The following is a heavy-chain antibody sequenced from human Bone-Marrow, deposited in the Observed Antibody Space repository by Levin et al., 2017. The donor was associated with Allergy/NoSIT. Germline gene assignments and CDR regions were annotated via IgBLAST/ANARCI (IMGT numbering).Heavy chain of an antibody. CDR2: VNHSGST. Sequence: SETLSLTCAVYGGSFSGYYWSWIRQPPGKGLEWIGEVNHSGSTNYNPSLKSRVTISADTSKNQFSLKLNSVTAADTAVYYCARGLDIVVVAAATNYNWFDSWGQGTLITVSS. D-gene: IGHD2-15*01. J-gene: IGHJ5*01. V-gene: IGHV4-34*01. CDR1: GGSFSGYY. CDR3: ARGLDIVVVAAATNYNWFDS.